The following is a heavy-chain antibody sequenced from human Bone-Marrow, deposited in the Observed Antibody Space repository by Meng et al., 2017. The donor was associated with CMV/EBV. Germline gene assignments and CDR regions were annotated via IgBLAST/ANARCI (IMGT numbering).Heavy chain of an antibody. D-gene: IGHD3-16*01. CDR1: GFTFSSYW. CDR3: ARDSRGSGLVLFDY. V-gene: IGHV3-7*01. CDR2: IKQDGSEK. J-gene: IGHJ4*02. Sequence: GESLKISCAASGFTFSSYWMSWVRQAPGKGLEWVANIKQDGSEKYYVDSVKGRFTISRDNAKNSLFLQMNSLRDEDTAMYYCARDSRGSGLVLFDYWGQGTLVTVSS.